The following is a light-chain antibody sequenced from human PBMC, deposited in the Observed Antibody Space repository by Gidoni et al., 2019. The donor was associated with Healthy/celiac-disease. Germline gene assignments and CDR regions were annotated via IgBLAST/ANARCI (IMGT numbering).Light chain of an antibody. J-gene: IGKJ4*01. Sequence: IVLTQSPATLSLSPGERATLSCRASQSVSSYLAWYQQKPGQAPRLLIYDACNRATGIPARCSGSGAGKYCTLTISSLEPEDFAVYYCQQRSNWPLTCGGGTKVEIK. CDR2: DAC. V-gene: IGKV3-11*01. CDR3: QQRSNWPLT. CDR1: QSVSSY.